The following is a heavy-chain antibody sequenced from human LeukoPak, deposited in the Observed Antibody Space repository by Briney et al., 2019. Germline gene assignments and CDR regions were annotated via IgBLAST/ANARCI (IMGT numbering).Heavy chain of an antibody. CDR1: GFTFSNYG. D-gene: IGHD2-8*01. V-gene: IGHV3-30*02. CDR3: AKDRGYCTNGVCPLDY. J-gene: IGHJ4*02. CDR2: ILYDGTNK. Sequence: GGSLRLSCAASGFTFSNYGVQWVRQAPGKGLEWLAFILYDGTNKYSADSVKGRFTISRDNSKNTLYLQMNSLRPEDTAVYYCAKDRGYCTNGVCPLDYWGQGTLVTVSS.